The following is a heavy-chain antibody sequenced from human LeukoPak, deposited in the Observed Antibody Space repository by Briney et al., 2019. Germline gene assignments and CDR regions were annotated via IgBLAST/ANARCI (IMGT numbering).Heavy chain of an antibody. CDR1: GFTFKKYA. CDR2: INSNGGRT. J-gene: IGHJ4*02. Sequence: GGSLRLSCSASGFTFKKYAMHWVRQAPGKGLDYVSAINSNGGRTYYADSVKGRFTISRDNSKNTLFLQMSSLRVEDTAVYYCVKDLYYDNSGYYSGAFDYWGQGTLVTVSS. D-gene: IGHD3-22*01. CDR3: VKDLYYDNSGYYSGAFDY. V-gene: IGHV3-64D*06.